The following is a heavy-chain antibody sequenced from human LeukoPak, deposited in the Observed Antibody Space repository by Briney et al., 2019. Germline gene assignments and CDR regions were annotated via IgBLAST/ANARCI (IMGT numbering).Heavy chain of an antibody. V-gene: IGHV3-53*01. CDR1: GFTVSSSY. Sequence: GGSLRLSCAASGFTVSSSYMGWVRQAPGKGLGWVSVIHSGGSTYYADSVKGRFTISRDNSKSTLCLQMNSLRAEDTAVYYCAKQLGYCSDGSCYFPYWGQGTLVTVSS. J-gene: IGHJ4*02. D-gene: IGHD2-15*01. CDR3: AKQLGYCSDGSCYFPY. CDR2: IHSGGST.